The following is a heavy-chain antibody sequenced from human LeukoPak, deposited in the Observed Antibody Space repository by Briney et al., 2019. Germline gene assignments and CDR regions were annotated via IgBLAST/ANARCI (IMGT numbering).Heavy chain of an antibody. CDR1: GYTFTSYD. CDR2: MNPNSGNT. CDR3: ARDVVRSTSCFGY. J-gene: IGHJ4*02. Sequence: ASVKVSCKASGYTFTSYDINWVRQATGQGLEWMGWMNPNSGNTGYAQKFQGRVTITRNTSISTAYMELSSLRSEDTAVYYCARDVVRSTSCFGYWGQGTLVTVSS. V-gene: IGHV1-8*03. D-gene: IGHD2-2*01.